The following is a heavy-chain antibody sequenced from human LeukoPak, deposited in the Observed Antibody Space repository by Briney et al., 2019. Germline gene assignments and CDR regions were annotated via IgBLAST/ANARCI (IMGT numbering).Heavy chain of an antibody. CDR2: ISWDGVST. V-gene: IGHV3-43*01. Sequence: GGSLRLSCAASGFTFRSYSMNWVRQAPGKGLEWVSFISWDGVSTYYADSVKGRFTISRDNSKNSLYLQMNSLRTEDTALYYCAKGNAYSDYYMDVWGKGTTVTVSS. D-gene: IGHD1-1*01. J-gene: IGHJ6*03. CDR3: AKGNAYSDYYMDV. CDR1: GFTFRSYS.